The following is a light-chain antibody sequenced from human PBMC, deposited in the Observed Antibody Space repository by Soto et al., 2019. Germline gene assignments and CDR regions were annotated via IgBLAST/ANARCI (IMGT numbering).Light chain of an antibody. Sequence: DIHMTQSPSTLSASVGDRVTITCRASQSISSWLAWYQQKPGKAPKLLIYAASSLQSGVPSRLSGSGYGTDLTLTISSMKTEDFETYYCQQANSFTITFGHGTRLEIK. V-gene: IGKV1-12*01. J-gene: IGKJ5*01. CDR1: QSISSW. CDR2: AAS. CDR3: QQANSFTIT.